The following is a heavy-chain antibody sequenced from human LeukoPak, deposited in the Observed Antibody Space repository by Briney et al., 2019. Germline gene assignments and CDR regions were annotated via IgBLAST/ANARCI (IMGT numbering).Heavy chain of an antibody. CDR1: GFTFDDYA. J-gene: IGHJ6*02. CDR2: ISGDGGST. V-gene: IGHV3-43*02. D-gene: IGHD6-13*01. CDR3: AKDFGSSWYSIPHYYGMDV. Sequence: GGSLRLSCAASGFTFDDYAMHWVRQAPGKGLEWVSLISGDGGSTYYADSVKGRFTISGDNSKNSLYLQMNSLRTEDTALYYCAKDFGSSWYSIPHYYGMDVWGQGTTVTVSS.